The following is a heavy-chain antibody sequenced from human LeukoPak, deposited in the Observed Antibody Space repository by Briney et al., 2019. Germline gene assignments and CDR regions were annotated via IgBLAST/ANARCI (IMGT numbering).Heavy chain of an antibody. CDR3: ATGGQDIVVVPAALLKY. V-gene: IGHV3-21*01. D-gene: IGHD2-2*01. Sequence: PGGSLRLSCAASGFTFSSYSMNWVRQAPGKGLEWVSSISSSSSYIYYADPVKGRFTISRDNAKNSLYLQMNSLRAEDTAVYYCATGGQDIVVVPAALLKYWGQGTLVTVSS. CDR2: ISSSSSYI. J-gene: IGHJ4*02. CDR1: GFTFSSYS.